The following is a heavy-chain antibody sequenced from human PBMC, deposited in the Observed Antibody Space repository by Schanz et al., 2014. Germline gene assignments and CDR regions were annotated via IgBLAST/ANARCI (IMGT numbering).Heavy chain of an antibody. CDR1: RFTFSDYW. V-gene: IGHV3-7*01. J-gene: IGHJ3*02. Sequence: DVQLVESGGGLVQPGGSLSLSCAASRFTFSDYWMSWVRQAPGKGLEWVANMNQDGSVKNYVDSVKGRFTISRDNAKNSLYLQMNSLRAEDTAVYYCARENLNWEAFDIWGQGTVVTVSS. CDR3: ARENLNWEAFDI. CDR2: MNQDGSVK. D-gene: IGHD7-27*01.